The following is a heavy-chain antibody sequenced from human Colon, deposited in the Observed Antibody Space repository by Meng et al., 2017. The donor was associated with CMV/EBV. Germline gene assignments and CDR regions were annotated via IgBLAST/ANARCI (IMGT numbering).Heavy chain of an antibody. D-gene: IGHD3-10*01. CDR1: GFTFSHSG. CDR3: AKDLMLGFGSGTQYYFDS. CDR2: IRYDGSDA. J-gene: IGHJ4*02. Sequence: GGSLRLSCAASGFTFSHSGMHWVRQAPGKGLEWAAFIRYDGSDAWYADFVKGRFTISRDNFKNTLYLQMNSLSAEDTALYYCAKDLMLGFGSGTQYYFDSWGQGTLVTVSS. V-gene: IGHV3-30*02.